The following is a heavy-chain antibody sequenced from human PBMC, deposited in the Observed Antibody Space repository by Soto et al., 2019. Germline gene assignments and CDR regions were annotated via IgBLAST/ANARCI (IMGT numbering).Heavy chain of an antibody. CDR1: GGTFSSYA. CDR2: IIPIFGTA. V-gene: IGHV1-69*01. J-gene: IGHJ4*02. D-gene: IGHD2-21*02. CDR3: AEGPYCGGDCYTFLDY. Sequence: QVQLVQSGAEVKKPGSSVKVSCKASGGTFSSYAISWVRQAPGQGLEWMGGIIPIFGTANYAQKFRGRVTITADDSTSTAYMELSSLRSEDTAVYYCAEGPYCGGDCYTFLDYWGQGTLVTVSS.